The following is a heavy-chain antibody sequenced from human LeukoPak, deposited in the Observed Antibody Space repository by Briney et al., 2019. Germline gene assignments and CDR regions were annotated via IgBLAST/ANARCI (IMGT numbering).Heavy chain of an antibody. D-gene: IGHD3-10*01. CDR2: IKTKTDGGTT. CDR1: GFTFTNAW. V-gene: IGHV3-15*01. CDR3: TTEGYYYGSGSYYNGDY. J-gene: IGHJ4*02. Sequence: SLRLASAPSGFTFTNAWIGCVRHPQRKLRGWDGRIKTKTDGGTTDYAAPVKGRFTISRDDSKNTLYLQMNSLKTEDTAVYYCTTEGYYYGSGSYYNGDYWGQGTPVTVSS.